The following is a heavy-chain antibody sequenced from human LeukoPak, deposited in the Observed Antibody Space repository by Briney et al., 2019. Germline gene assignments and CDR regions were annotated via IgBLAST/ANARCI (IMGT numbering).Heavy chain of an antibody. CDR2: ISYDGSNK. CDR1: GFTFSSYA. CDR3: ARDGGLLWFGESTPYYFDY. Sequence: GGSLRLSCAASGFTFSSYAMHWVRQAPGKGLEWVAVISYDGSNKYYADSVKGRFTISRDNSKNTLYLQMNSLRAEDTAVYYCARDGGLLWFGESTPYYFDYWGQGTLVTVSS. D-gene: IGHD3-10*01. V-gene: IGHV3-30-3*01. J-gene: IGHJ4*02.